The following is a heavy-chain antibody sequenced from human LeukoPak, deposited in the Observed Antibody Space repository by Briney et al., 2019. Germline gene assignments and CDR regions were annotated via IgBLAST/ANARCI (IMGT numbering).Heavy chain of an antibody. CDR2: ISSSGSI. CDR1: GFTFSSYE. Sequence: GGSLRLSCAASGFTFSSYEMDWVRQAPGKGLEWVSYISSSGSIYYTDPVKGRFTISRDNAKNSLYLQMSSLRAEDTAIYYRAREGYGGTSDAFDIWGQGTMVTVSS. CDR3: AREGYGGTSDAFDI. D-gene: IGHD4-23*01. V-gene: IGHV3-48*03. J-gene: IGHJ3*02.